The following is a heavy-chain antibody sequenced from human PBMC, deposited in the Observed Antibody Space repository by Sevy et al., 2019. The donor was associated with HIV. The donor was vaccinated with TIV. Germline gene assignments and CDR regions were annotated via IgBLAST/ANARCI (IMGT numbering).Heavy chain of an antibody. J-gene: IGHJ4*02. V-gene: IGHV3-48*03. Sequence: GGSLRLSCAASGFTFSSYEMNWVRPAPVKGLEWVSYFRSSGSTIYYADSVKGRFTISRDNAKNSLYLQMNSLRAEDTAAYYCARLAAAGTGYWGQGTLVTVSS. CDR3: ARLAAAGTGY. CDR1: GFTFSSYE. D-gene: IGHD6-13*01. CDR2: FRSSGSTI.